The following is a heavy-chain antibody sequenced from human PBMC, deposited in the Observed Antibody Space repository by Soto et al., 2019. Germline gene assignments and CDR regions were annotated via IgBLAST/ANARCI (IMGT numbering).Heavy chain of an antibody. CDR2: IYPGDSDT. CDR3: ARHMPHYDILTGYPSYYYYYMDV. J-gene: IGHJ6*03. CDR1: GYSFTSYW. Sequence: GESLKISCKGSGYSFTSYWIGWVRQMPGKGLEWMGIIYPGDSDTRYSPSFQGQVTISADKSISTAYLQWSSLKAPDTAMYYCARHMPHYDILTGYPSYYYYYMDVWGKGTTVTVSS. D-gene: IGHD3-9*01. V-gene: IGHV5-51*01.